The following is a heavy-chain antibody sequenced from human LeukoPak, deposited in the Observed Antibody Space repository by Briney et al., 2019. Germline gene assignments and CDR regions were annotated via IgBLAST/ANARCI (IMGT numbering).Heavy chain of an antibody. CDR3: ARHPGRWDSGYYYMDV. J-gene: IGHJ6*03. Sequence: GESQKISCKGSGYRFTSYWIGWVRQMPGKGLEWMGIIYPGDSDTRYSPSFQGQVTISADKSISTAYLQWSSLKASDTAMYYCARHPGRWDSGYYYMDVWGKGTTVTVSS. D-gene: IGHD3-10*01. CDR2: IYPGDSDT. CDR1: GYRFTSYW. V-gene: IGHV5-51*01.